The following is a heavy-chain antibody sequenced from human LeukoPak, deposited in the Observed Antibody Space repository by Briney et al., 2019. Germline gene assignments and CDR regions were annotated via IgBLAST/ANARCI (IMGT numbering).Heavy chain of an antibody. D-gene: IGHD6-13*01. CDR1: GYNFTSYW. Sequence: PGESLKISCKGSGYNFTSYWIGWVRPVPGKGLEWVGIIYPGDSDTSYSPSFQGQVTISADKSISTAYLQWSSLKASDTAMYYCARWDSSRPTLDYWGQGTLVTVSS. CDR2: IYPGDSDT. V-gene: IGHV5-51*01. CDR3: ARWDSSRPTLDY. J-gene: IGHJ4*02.